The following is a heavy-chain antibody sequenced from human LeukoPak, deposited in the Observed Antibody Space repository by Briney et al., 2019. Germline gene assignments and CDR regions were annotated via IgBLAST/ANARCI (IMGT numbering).Heavy chain of an antibody. D-gene: IGHD6-25*01. CDR3: AREGGDPRWLDP. CDR2: INNSGST. Sequence: SETLSLTCTVSGGSISTFYWTWIRQPAGKGLEWIGRINNSGSTNYNPPLRSRVSMSVDRSKNQFSVTLSSVTAADTAVYFCAREGGDPRWLDPWGQGTLVTVSS. CDR1: GGSISTFY. V-gene: IGHV4-4*07. J-gene: IGHJ5*02.